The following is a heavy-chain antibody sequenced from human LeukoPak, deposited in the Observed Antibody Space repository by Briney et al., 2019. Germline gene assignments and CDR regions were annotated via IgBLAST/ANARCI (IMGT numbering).Heavy chain of an antibody. D-gene: IGHD3-3*01. J-gene: IGHJ6*03. CDR3: ARVSVLRFLEWLHYYMDV. CDR1: GYTFTSYD. V-gene: IGHV1-8*03. CDR2: MNPNSGNT. Sequence: ASVKVSCKASGYTFTSYDINRVRQATGQGLEWMGWMNPNSGNTGYAQKFQGRVTITRNTSISTAYMELSSLRSEDTAVYYCARVSVLRFLEWLHYYMDVWGKGTTVTVSS.